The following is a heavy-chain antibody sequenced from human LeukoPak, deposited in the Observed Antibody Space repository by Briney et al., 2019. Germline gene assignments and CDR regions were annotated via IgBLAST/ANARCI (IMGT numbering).Heavy chain of an antibody. V-gene: IGHV4-34*01. Sequence: SETLSLTCAVYSESFIGYYWSWIRQPPGKGLEWIGEINHSGSTKYNPSLKSRVTISEDTSKNQFSLRLISVTAADTAVYYCAIHPDLDSRRRKYHFDYWGQGSLATVSS. D-gene: IGHD3/OR15-3a*01. CDR2: INHSGST. J-gene: IGHJ4*02. CDR1: SESFIGYY. CDR3: AIHPDLDSRRRKYHFDY.